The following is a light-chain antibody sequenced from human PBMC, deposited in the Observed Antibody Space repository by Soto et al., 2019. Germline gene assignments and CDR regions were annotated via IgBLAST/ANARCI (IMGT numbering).Light chain of an antibody. V-gene: IGLV2-14*01. Sequence: QSALTQPASVSGSPGQSITISCTGTSSDVGGYNYVSWYQQHPGKAPKLMIYEVSNRPSGVSNRFSGPKSGNTASLTISGLQAEDEDDYYCSSYTSSSTRVFGGGTKLTVL. CDR1: SSDVGGYNY. J-gene: IGLJ3*02. CDR3: SSYTSSSTRV. CDR2: EVS.